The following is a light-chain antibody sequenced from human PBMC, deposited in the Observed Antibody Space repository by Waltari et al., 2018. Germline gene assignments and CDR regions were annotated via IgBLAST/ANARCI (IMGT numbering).Light chain of an antibody. Sequence: DIQMTQFTSSLSASVGDRVTITCRASQAINNYLAWFQQKAGQAPKSLIYDAYILQTGVPSRFTGSGSGTFFTLTISSLQPEDFGTYYCQQYDSFPFTFGGGTKVEIE. CDR2: DAY. J-gene: IGKJ4*01. V-gene: IGKV1-16*01. CDR3: QQYDSFPFT. CDR1: QAINNY.